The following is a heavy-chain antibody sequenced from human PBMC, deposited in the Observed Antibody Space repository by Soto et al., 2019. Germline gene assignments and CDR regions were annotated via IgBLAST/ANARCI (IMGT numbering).Heavy chain of an antibody. CDR2: IIPIFGTA. CDR3: AINCGSDCYSTGHHYYGMDV. J-gene: IGHJ6*02. Sequence: GPSVEVSCKASGGTFSSYAISWVRQAPGQGLEWMGGIIPIFGTANYAQKFQGRVTITADKSTSTAYMELSSLRSEDTAVYYSAINCGSDCYSTGHHYYGMDVSGQGTT. V-gene: IGHV1-69*06. CDR1: GGTFSSYA. D-gene: IGHD2-21*02.